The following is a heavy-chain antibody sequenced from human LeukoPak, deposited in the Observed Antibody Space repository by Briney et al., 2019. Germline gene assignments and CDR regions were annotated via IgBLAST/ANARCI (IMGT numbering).Heavy chain of an antibody. V-gene: IGHV3-53*01. Sequence: GGSLRLSCAASGFTVSSNYMSWVRQVPGKGLEWASVIYSGGSTYYADSVKGRFTISRDNSKNTLYLQMNSLRAEDTAVYYCAKDGYSSSWAFDYWDQGTLVTVSS. J-gene: IGHJ4*02. D-gene: IGHD6-13*01. CDR1: GFTVSSNY. CDR3: AKDGYSSSWAFDY. CDR2: IYSGGST.